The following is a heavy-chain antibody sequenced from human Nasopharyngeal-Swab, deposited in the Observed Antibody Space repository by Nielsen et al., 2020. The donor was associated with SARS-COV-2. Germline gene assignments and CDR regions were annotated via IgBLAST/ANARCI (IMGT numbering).Heavy chain of an antibody. Sequence: SETLSLTCAVYGGSFSGYYWSWIRQPPGKGLEWIGYIYYSGSTNYNPSLKSRVTISVGTSKNHFSLKLSSVTAADTAVYYCARDGPGIAAAGTTYYYYYMDVWGKGTTVTVSS. V-gene: IGHV4-59*01. CDR3: ARDGPGIAAAGTTYYYYYMDV. J-gene: IGHJ6*03. D-gene: IGHD6-13*01. CDR2: IYYSGST. CDR1: GGSFSGYY.